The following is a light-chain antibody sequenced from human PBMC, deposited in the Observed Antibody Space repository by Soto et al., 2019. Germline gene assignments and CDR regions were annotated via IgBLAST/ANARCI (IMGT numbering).Light chain of an antibody. Sequence: EVVWTQSPGTLSLSPGERATLACRATQSVASCYFAWYQQKPGQAPRFLIYGASTRATGIPDRFSGSGSGTDFTLTISRMEPEDYAVYFCQHYGTNRTFVPGTKVEIK. CDR1: QSVASCY. CDR3: QHYGTNRT. CDR2: GAS. J-gene: IGKJ1*01. V-gene: IGKV3-20*01.